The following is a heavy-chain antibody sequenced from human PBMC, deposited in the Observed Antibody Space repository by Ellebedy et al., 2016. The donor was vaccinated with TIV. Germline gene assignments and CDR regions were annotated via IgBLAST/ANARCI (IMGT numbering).Heavy chain of an antibody. CDR3: AKVGGLRYFDWLSWFDY. Sequence: GESLKISCAASGFTVSSNYMSWVRQAPGKGLEYVSAISSNGGSTYYADSVKGRFTISRDNSKNTLYLQMNSLRAEDTAVYYCAKVGGLRYFDWLSWFDYWGQGTLVTVSS. CDR2: ISSNGGST. CDR1: GFTVSSNY. V-gene: IGHV3-64*04. D-gene: IGHD3-9*01. J-gene: IGHJ4*02.